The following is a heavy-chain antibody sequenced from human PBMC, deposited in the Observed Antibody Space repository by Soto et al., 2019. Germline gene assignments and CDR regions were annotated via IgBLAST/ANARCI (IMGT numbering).Heavy chain of an antibody. V-gene: IGHV3-30*18. CDR3: AKPYSGSPPKNFDY. Sequence: PGGSLRLSCAASGFSFGIYGMYWVRQAPGKGLEWVAAISYDGSNKYYADSVKGRFTISRDNSKNTMFLQMNSLRAEDTAVYYCAKPYSGSPPKNFDYWGQGTLVTVSS. CDR1: GFSFGIYG. D-gene: IGHD1-26*01. CDR2: ISYDGSNK. J-gene: IGHJ4*02.